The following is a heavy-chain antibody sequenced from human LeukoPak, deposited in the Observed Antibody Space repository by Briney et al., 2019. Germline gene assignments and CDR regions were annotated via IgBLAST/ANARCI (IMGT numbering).Heavy chain of an antibody. CDR1: GFTFSSYA. CDR2: ISGSGGST. V-gene: IGHV3-23*01. CDR3: ARVWFGYFFQ. J-gene: IGHJ4*02. Sequence: GGSLGLSCAASGFTFSSYAMSWVRQAPGKGLEWVSAISGSGGSTYYADSVKGRFTISKDNSNNTVYLQMNSVRIEDTAVYYCARVWFGYFFQWGQGALVTVSS. D-gene: IGHD3-10*01.